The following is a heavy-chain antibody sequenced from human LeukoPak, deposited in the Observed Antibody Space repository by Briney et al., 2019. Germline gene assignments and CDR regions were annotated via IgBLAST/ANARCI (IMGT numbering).Heavy chain of an antibody. CDR3: AREGLLTSPNNAFDV. CDR2: MWSNESHK. Sequence: PGGSLRLSCAASGFTFSSYGMHWVRQRPGKELEWVTVMWSNESHKYYADSVKGRFTVSRDSAKSTLYLQIESLKVEDTAVYYCAREGLLTSPNNAFDVWGQGTMVTVSS. J-gene: IGHJ3*01. V-gene: IGHV3-33*01. D-gene: IGHD3-16*01. CDR1: GFTFSSYG.